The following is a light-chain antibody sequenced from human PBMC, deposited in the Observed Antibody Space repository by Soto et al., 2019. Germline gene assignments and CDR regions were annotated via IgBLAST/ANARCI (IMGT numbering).Light chain of an antibody. CDR1: QDITNY. Sequence: DIQMTQSPSSLSASVGDRVTITCQASQDITNYLNWYQQKPGKAPRLLAYDGSNLDTGVPSRLRGSGSGTHFAFTICSLHPEDSATYYCQQFYSLPITFGQGTRLEI. CDR2: DGS. V-gene: IGKV1-33*01. CDR3: QQFYSLPIT. J-gene: IGKJ5*01.